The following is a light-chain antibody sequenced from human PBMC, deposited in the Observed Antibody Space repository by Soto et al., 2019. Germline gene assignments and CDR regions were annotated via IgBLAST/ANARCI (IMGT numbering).Light chain of an antibody. CDR1: SGTVSTSNY. CDR2: NTN. J-gene: IGLJ3*02. CDR3: VLYLGVGTCV. V-gene: IGLV8-61*01. Sequence: QAVVTQEPSFSVSPGGTVTLTCGLSSGTVSTSNYASWFQQTPGQAPRALIYNTNSRSSGVPDRFSGSILGNKAALTIAGAQADDESYYYCVLYLGVGTCVFGGGTKLTVL.